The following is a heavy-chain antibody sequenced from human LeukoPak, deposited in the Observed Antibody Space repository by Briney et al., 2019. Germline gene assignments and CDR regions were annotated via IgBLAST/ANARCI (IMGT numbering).Heavy chain of an antibody. Sequence: PGGSLRLSCAASGFTFSSYVMHWVRQAPGKGLEWVGRIQSKTDGGTIEYAAPVKGRFSISRDDSKTTLFLQMNSLKTEDTGVYYCSTLMVRGIINIWGQGALVTVSS. J-gene: IGHJ4*02. CDR1: GFTFSSYV. CDR3: STLMVRGIINI. CDR2: IQSKTDGGTI. V-gene: IGHV3-15*07. D-gene: IGHD3-10*01.